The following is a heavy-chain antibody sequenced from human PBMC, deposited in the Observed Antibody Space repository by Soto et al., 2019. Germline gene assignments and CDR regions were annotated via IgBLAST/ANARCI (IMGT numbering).Heavy chain of an antibody. CDR1: GFTFSSYS. J-gene: IGHJ4*02. CDR3: ARDFPRIAAAGTKPFDY. Sequence: KPGGSLRLSCAASGFTFSSYSMNWVRQAPGKGLEWVSSISSSSSYIYYADSVKGRFTISRDNAKNSLYLQMNSLRAEDTAVYYCARDFPRIAAAGTKPFDYWGQGTLVTVSS. V-gene: IGHV3-21*01. D-gene: IGHD6-13*01. CDR2: ISSSSSYI.